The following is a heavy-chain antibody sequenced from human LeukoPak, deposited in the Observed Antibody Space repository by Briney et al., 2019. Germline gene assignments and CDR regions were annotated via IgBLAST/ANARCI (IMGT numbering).Heavy chain of an antibody. CDR2: IYYSGST. J-gene: IGHJ4*02. Sequence: PSETLSLTCTVSGGSISSSSYYWGWIRQPPGKGLEWIGSIYYSGSTYYNPSLKSRVTISVDTSKNQFSLKLSSVTAADTAVYYCARSPYYYGSRNPRDYWGQGTLVTVSS. D-gene: IGHD3-10*01. CDR1: GGSISSSSYY. V-gene: IGHV4-39*07. CDR3: ARSPYYYGSRNPRDY.